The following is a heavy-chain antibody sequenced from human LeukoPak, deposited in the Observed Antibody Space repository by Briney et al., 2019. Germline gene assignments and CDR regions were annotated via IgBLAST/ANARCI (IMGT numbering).Heavy chain of an antibody. J-gene: IGHJ4*02. CDR1: GFTFSDYV. V-gene: IGHV3-48*01. Sequence: GGSLRLSCAASGFTFSDYVMSWVRQAPGKGLEWVSYINHNGEMIYYADSVKGRFTISRDTAKNTLYLQMNSLRAEDTAVYYCARVLDGVGATRSFDYWGQGTLVTVSS. CDR2: INHNGEMI. CDR3: ARVLDGVGATRSFDY. D-gene: IGHD1-26*01.